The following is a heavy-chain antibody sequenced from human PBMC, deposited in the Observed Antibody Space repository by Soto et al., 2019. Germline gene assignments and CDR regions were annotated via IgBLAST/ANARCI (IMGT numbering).Heavy chain of an antibody. Sequence: GGSLRLSCAASGFTFSSYAMSWVRQAPGKGLEWVSAISGSGGSTYYADSVKGRFTISRDNSKNTLYLQMNSLRAEDTAVYYCAKVARGAVVAGIYAFDIWGQGTMVTVSS. CDR1: GFTFSSYA. CDR3: AKVARGAVVAGIYAFDI. V-gene: IGHV3-23*01. D-gene: IGHD6-19*01. CDR2: ISGSGGST. J-gene: IGHJ3*02.